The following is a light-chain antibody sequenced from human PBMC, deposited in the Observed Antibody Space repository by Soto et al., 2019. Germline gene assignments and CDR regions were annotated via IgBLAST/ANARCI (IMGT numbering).Light chain of an antibody. CDR2: GNS. CDR3: QSYDSSLSGYV. V-gene: IGLV1-40*01. Sequence: VLTQPTSVSGAPGQRVTISCTGSSSNIGAGYDVHWYQQLPGTAPKLLIYGNSNRPSGVPDRFSGSKSGTSASLAITGLQAEDEADYYCQSYDSSLSGYVFGTGTKVTVL. J-gene: IGLJ1*01. CDR1: SSNIGAGYD.